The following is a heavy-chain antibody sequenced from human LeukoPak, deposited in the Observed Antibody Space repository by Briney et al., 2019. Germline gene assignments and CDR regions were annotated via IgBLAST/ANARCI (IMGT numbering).Heavy chain of an antibody. CDR1: GFTFSSYA. V-gene: IGHV3-23*01. CDR3: AKCISAYYYGSGSYTEYYGMDV. CDR2: ISGSDGST. Sequence: GGSLRLSCAASGFTFSSYAMSWVRQAPGKGLEWVSAISGSDGSTYYADSVKGRFTISRDNSKNTLYLQMNSLRAEDTAVYYCAKCISAYYYGSGSYTEYYGMDVWGKGTTVTVSS. D-gene: IGHD3-10*01. J-gene: IGHJ6*04.